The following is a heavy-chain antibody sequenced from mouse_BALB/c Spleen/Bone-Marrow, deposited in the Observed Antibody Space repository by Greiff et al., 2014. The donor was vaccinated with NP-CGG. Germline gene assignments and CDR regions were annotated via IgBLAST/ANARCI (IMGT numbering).Heavy chain of an antibody. CDR3: VRENYDYDGDAMDY. Sequence: QVQLKHSAAELARPGASVKMSCKTSGYTFTYYTMHWVKQRPGQGLEWIGCINPSSGYTDYNQKFKDKTTLTTDKSSSTAYLQLSSLTSEDSAVYYCVRENYDYDGDAMDYWGQGTSVTVSS. D-gene: IGHD2-4*01. V-gene: IGHV1-4*02. CDR1: GYTFTYYT. J-gene: IGHJ4*01. CDR2: INPSSGYT.